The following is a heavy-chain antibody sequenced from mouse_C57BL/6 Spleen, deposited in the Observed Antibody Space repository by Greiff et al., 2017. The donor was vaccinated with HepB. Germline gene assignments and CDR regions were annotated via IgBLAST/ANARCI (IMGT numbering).Heavy chain of an antibody. Sequence: EVQGVESGGGLVKPGGSLKLSCAASGFTFSSYAMSWVRQTPEKRLEWVATISDGGSYTYYPDNVKGRFTISRDNAKNNLYLQMSHLKSEDTAMYYCARASITTVVAGYYFDYWGQGTTLTVSS. CDR2: ISDGGSYT. J-gene: IGHJ2*01. CDR3: ARASITTVVAGYYFDY. D-gene: IGHD1-1*01. CDR1: GFTFSSYA. V-gene: IGHV5-4*01.